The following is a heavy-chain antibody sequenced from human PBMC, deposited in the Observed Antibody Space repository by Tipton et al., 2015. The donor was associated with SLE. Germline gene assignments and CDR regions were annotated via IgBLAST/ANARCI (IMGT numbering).Heavy chain of an antibody. Sequence: GLVKPSETLSLTCTVSGGSISSYYWSWIRQPAGKGLEWIGRIYTSGSTNYNPSLKSRVTISVDTSKNQFSLKLSSVTAADTAVYYCARVGGVGATRYYYYMDVWGKGTTVTVSS. V-gene: IGHV4-4*07. J-gene: IGHJ6*03. CDR2: IYTSGST. D-gene: IGHD1-26*01. CDR3: ARVGGVGATRYYYYMDV. CDR1: GGSISSYY.